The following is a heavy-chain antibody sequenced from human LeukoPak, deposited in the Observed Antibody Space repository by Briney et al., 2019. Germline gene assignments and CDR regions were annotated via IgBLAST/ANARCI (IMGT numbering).Heavy chain of an antibody. CDR3: TTDRGVAARPLFDY. J-gene: IGHJ4*02. D-gene: IGHD6-6*01. CDR1: GFIFTNAW. CDR2: IKSKTDGGTT. Sequence: PGGSLRLSCAASGFIFTNAWMGWVRQAPGKGLEWIGRIKSKTDGGTTDYAAPVKGRFTISRDDSKSTLYLQLNSLKSEDTAEYYCTTDRGVAARPLFDYWGQGILVTVSS. V-gene: IGHV3-15*01.